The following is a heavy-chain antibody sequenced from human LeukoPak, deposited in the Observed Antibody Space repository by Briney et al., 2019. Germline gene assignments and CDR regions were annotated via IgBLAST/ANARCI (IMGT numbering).Heavy chain of an antibody. CDR3: VRHDGRSGGTMGALDS. J-gene: IGHJ4*02. CDR2: VYYGRTT. Sequence: PSETLSLTCTVSGGSISGSSYYWGWIRQSPGKGQEWIGSVYYGRTTYYNPSLNSRVTIFVVTSKNQLSLQLNSVTAADTAVYYCVRHDGRSGGTMGALDSWGQGSLVTVSS. V-gene: IGHV4-39*01. CDR1: GGSISGSSYY. D-gene: IGHD4-23*01.